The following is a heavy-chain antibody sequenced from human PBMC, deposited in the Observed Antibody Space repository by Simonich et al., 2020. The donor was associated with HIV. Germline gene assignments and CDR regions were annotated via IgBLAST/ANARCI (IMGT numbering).Heavy chain of an antibody. CDR3: ATHGPGSYSSALDI. J-gene: IGHJ3*02. V-gene: IGHV1-2*02. CDR1: GYTFTDYN. Sequence: QVQLVQSGAEVKKPGASVKVSCKASGYTFTDYNIHWVRQAPGKGLEWVGRVNPNSGGTDYPQKFQGRVTMTRDKSITTAYMELSRLRSDDTAFYYCATHGPGSYSSALDIWGQGTMVTVSS. CDR2: VNPNSGGT. D-gene: IGHD1-26*01.